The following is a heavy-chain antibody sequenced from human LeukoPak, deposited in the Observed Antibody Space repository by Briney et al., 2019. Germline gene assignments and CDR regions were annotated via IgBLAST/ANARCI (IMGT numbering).Heavy chain of an antibody. V-gene: IGHV3-7*01. Sequence: GGSLRLSCAASGFTFSSYWMSWVREAPGKGGEWVSNIKQDGSEKYYVDSVKGRFTISRDNAKNSLYLQMNSLRAEDTAVYYCARDPRYYDILTGYYYYYGMDVWGQGTTVTVSS. D-gene: IGHD3-9*01. CDR3: ARDPRYYDILTGYYYYYGMDV. CDR1: GFTFSSYW. CDR2: IKQDGSEK. J-gene: IGHJ6*02.